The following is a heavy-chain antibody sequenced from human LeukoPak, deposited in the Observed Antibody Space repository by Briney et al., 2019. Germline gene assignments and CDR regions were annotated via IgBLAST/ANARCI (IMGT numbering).Heavy chain of an antibody. Sequence: SETLSLTCTVSGGSISSYYWSWIRQPPGKGLEWIGEINHSGSTNYNPSLKSRVTISVDTSKNQFSLKLSSVTAADTAVYYCARASSTISPPFDYWGQGTLVTVSS. CDR3: ARASSTISPPFDY. D-gene: IGHD2-2*01. J-gene: IGHJ4*02. V-gene: IGHV4-34*01. CDR2: INHSGST. CDR1: GGSISSYY.